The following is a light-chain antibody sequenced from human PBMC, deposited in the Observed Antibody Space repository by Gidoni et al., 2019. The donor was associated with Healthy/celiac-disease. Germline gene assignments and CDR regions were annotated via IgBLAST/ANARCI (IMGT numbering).Light chain of an antibody. Sequence: DIVMTQSPDSLAVSLGERATINCKSSQSVLYSSNNKNYLAWYQQQPGQPPQLLISWASTRESGVPDRFSGSGSGTDFPLTISSLQAEDVAVYYCQQYYSTPPWTFGQGTKVEIK. CDR1: QSVLYSSNNKNY. V-gene: IGKV4-1*01. J-gene: IGKJ1*01. CDR2: WAS. CDR3: QQYYSTPPWT.